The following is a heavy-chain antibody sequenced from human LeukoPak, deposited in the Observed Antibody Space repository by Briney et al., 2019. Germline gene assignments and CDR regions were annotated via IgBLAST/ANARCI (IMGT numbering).Heavy chain of an antibody. CDR3: AYSQPRRKTDYYYYGMDV. V-gene: IGHV3-48*03. D-gene: IGHD6-13*01. CDR2: ISSSGSTI. J-gene: IGHJ6*02. CDR1: GFTFSSYE. Sequence: GGSLRLSCAASGFTFSSYEMNWVCQAPGKGLEWVSYISSSGSTIYYADSVKGRFTISRDNAKNSLYLQMNSLRAEDTAVYYCAYSQPRRKTDYYYYGMDVWGQGTTVTVSS.